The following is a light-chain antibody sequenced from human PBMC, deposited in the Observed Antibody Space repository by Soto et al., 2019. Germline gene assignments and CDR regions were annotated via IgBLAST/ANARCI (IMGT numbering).Light chain of an antibody. CDR2: GAS. CDR3: QQSYTHPLT. Sequence: DIQMTQSPSSLSASVGDRVSITCRASQTINTNVNWFQQKPGEVPKILIYGASTLQGGVPSRFSGSGSGTEFTRTISSLQPEDCANYCCQQSYTHPLTFGQGTRLAI. J-gene: IGKJ5*01. V-gene: IGKV1-39*01. CDR1: QTINTN.